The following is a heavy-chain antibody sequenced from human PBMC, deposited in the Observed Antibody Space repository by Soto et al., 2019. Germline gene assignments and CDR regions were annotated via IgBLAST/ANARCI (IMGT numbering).Heavy chain of an antibody. CDR3: AKGYSSDWQSLPDY. D-gene: IGHD6-25*01. CDR1: GFTFSNYG. CDR2: ISYEGSNK. J-gene: IGHJ4*02. Sequence: QVQLVESGGGVVQPGRSLRLSCAASGFTFSNYGMHWVRQAPDKGLEWVTIISYEGSNKYYGDSVKGRFTISRDNSKNTVYLEMNSLRAEDTAVYYCAKGYSSDWQSLPDYWGQGTLVTVSS. V-gene: IGHV3-30*18.